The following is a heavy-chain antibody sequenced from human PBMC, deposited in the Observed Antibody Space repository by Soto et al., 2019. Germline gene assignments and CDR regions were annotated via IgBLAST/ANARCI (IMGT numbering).Heavy chain of an antibody. V-gene: IGHV4-30-4*01. CDR1: GGSISSGDYY. Sequence: QVQLQESGPGLVKPSQTLSLTCTVSGGSISSGDYYWSWIRQPPGKGLEWIGYIYYSGSTYYNPSLKRRVTISVDTYKNQFPLTLSSVTAADTAVYYCAGIALDAHLFFDYWGQGTLVTGSS. D-gene: IGHD6-19*01. J-gene: IGHJ4*02. CDR3: AGIALDAHLFFDY. CDR2: IYYSGST.